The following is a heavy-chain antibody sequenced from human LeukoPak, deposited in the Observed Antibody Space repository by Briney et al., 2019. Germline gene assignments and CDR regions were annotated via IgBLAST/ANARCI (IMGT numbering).Heavy chain of an antibody. D-gene: IGHD3-10*01. CDR3: GKERGSGSSFDP. V-gene: IGHV3-30*02. CDR2: IRFDGSNK. J-gene: IGHJ5*02. Sequence: PGGSLRLSCAASGFTFNIYGIHWVRQAPGKGLQWVAFIRFDGSNKSYADSVKGRFTISRDNSKNTLYLQMNSLRAEDTAVYYCGKERGSGSSFDPWGQGTLVTVPS. CDR1: GFTFNIYG.